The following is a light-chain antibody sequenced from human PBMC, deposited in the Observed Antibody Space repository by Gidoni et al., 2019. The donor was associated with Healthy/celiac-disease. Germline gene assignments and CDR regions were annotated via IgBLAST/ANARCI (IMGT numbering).Light chain of an antibody. CDR1: QSISSY. Sequence: DIQMTQSPSSLSASVGDRVTITCRASQSISSYLNWYQQKPGKAPKLLIYAASSLQSGVPSRFSGSGSGTDFTLTISSLQPEDFATYYCQQSYSTLLTFGGXTKVDIK. CDR2: AAS. CDR3: QQSYSTLLT. J-gene: IGKJ4*01. V-gene: IGKV1-39*01.